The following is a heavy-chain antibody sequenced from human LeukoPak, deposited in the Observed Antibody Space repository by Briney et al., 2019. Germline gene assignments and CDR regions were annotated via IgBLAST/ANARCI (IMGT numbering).Heavy chain of an antibody. D-gene: IGHD4-17*01. Sequence: SGGSLRLSCAASGFTFSSYSMNWVRQAPGKGLEWVSYISSSSSTIYYADSVKGRFTISRDNAKNSLYLQMNSLRAEDTAVYYCARLFDGLRFDYWGQGTLVTVSS. J-gene: IGHJ4*02. CDR1: GFTFSSYS. CDR2: ISSSSSTI. CDR3: ARLFDGLRFDY. V-gene: IGHV3-48*01.